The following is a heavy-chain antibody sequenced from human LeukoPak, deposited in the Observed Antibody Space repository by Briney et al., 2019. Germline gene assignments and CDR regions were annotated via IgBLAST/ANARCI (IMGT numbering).Heavy chain of an antibody. V-gene: IGHV3-21*01. J-gene: IGHJ1*01. CDR1: GFTFSNYY. D-gene: IGHD6-25*01. CDR3: SRAPYSSAPYLEYFQH. Sequence: GSLRLSCAASGFTFSNYYMNWVRQAPGKGLEWVSSINSGGSYIYYADSVKGRFTISRDNAKKSMYLQMNSLRAEDTAVYYCSRAPYSSAPYLEYFQHWGHGTLVTVSS. CDR2: INSGGSYI.